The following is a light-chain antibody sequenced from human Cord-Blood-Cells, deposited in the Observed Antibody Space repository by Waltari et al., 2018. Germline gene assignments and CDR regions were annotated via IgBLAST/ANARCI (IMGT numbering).Light chain of an antibody. V-gene: IGLV2-11*01. CDR1: ISDVGGYNY. CDR3: CSYAGSFWV. Sequence: QSALTRPRSVSGSPGQSVTISCTGTISDVGGYNYVSWYQQHPGKAPKLMIYDVSKRPSGVPDRFSGSKSGNTASLTISGLQAEDEADYYCCSYAGSFWVFGGGTKLTVL. CDR2: DVS. J-gene: IGLJ3*02.